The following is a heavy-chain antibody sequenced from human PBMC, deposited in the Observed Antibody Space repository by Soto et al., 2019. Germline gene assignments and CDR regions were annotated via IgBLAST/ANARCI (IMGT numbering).Heavy chain of an antibody. CDR2: ISGSGGRS. CDR3: AKAYFVWSSEKPYYFDY. CDR1: GFTFSNYA. D-gene: IGHD3-16*01. Sequence: EVQLLDSGGGLVQPGGSLRLSCAASGFTFSNYAMTWVRQGPGKGLEWVSGISGSGGRSYYADSVKGRFTISRDNSKSTLYLPMTSLRAEDTAVYYCAKAYFVWSSEKPYYFDYWGQGTLVTVSS. V-gene: IGHV3-23*01. J-gene: IGHJ4*02.